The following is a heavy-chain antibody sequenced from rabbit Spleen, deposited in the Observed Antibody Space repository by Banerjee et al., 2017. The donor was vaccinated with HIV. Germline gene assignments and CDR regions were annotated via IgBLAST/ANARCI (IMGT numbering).Heavy chain of an antibody. CDR2: IYTGSGNT. Sequence: QEQLVESGGGLVKPEGSLTLTCKASGFDLNNYYYICWVRQAPGKGLEWIGCIYTGSGNTFYASWAKGRFTISKTSSTAVTLQMTSLTAADTATYFCARDAGSYDYIDVYFNLWGPGTLVTVS. CDR3: ARDAGSYDYIDVYFNL. CDR1: GFDLNNYYY. D-gene: IGHD8-1*01. V-gene: IGHV1S45*01. J-gene: IGHJ4*01.